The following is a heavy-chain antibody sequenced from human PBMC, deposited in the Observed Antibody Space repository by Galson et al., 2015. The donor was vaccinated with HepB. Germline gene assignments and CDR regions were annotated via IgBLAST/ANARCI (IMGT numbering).Heavy chain of an antibody. CDR1: GYTFTGYH. J-gene: IGHJ4*02. D-gene: IGHD3-22*01. CDR2: INPNSGGT. V-gene: IGHV1-2*06. CDR3: ARDGYYDSSGYYSRTSNFFDY. Sequence: SVKVSCKASGYTFTGYHMHWVRQAPGQGLEWMGRINPNSGGTNYAQKFQGRVTMTRDTSISTAYMELSRLRSDDTAVYYCARDGYYDSSGYYSRTSNFFDYWGQGTLVTVSS.